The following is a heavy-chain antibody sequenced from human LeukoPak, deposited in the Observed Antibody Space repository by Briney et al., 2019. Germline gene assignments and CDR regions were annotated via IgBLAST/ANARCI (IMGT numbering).Heavy chain of an antibody. J-gene: IGHJ1*01. CDR3: ARAPSEIGGYYPEYFRH. CDR1: GFTFSSYW. D-gene: IGHD3-22*01. V-gene: IGHV3-74*01. CDR2: IKSDGST. Sequence: GGSLRLSCAASGFTFSSYWMRWVRQAPGKGLGWVSRIKSDGSTNYADSVKGRFPISRDNAKNTVSLQMNSLRAEDTGVYYCARAPSEIGGYYPEYFRHWGQGTLVTVSS.